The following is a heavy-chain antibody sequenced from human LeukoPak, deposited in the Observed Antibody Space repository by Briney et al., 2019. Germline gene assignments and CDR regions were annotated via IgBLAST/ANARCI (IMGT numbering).Heavy chain of an antibody. D-gene: IGHD6-13*01. CDR2: ISSSSFKI. CDR1: EFTFVRYA. J-gene: IGHJ6*03. CDR3: VRDPSYGSSWYYYMDV. V-gene: IGHV3-48*04. Sequence: GGSLRLSCEASEFTFVRYAMNWVRQAPGKGLEWVSYISSSSFKIGYADSVKGRFTISRDNSKNSLYLQMDSLRVEDTAVYYCVRDPSYGSSWYYYMDVWGKGTTVTVSS.